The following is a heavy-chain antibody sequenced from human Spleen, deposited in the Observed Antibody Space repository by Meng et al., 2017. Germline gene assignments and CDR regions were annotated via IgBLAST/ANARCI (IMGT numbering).Heavy chain of an antibody. Sequence: SETLSLTCTVSGGSISSYYWSWIRQPPGKGLEWIGYIYYSGSTNYNPSLKSRVTISVDTSKNHFSLKLSSVTAADTAVYYCARGSRHYGSGSPNYYYYGMDVWGQGTTVTVSS. CDR3: ARGSRHYGSGSPNYYYYGMDV. CDR2: IYYSGST. CDR1: GGSISSYY. D-gene: IGHD3-10*01. J-gene: IGHJ6*02. V-gene: IGHV4-59*08.